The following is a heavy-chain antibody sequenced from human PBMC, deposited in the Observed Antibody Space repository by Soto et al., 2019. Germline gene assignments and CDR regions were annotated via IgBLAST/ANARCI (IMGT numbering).Heavy chain of an antibody. CDR2: SYYSGST. V-gene: IGHV4-59*01. D-gene: IGHD3-10*01. Sequence: SETLSLTCTVSGGSISSYYLSWIRQPPGKGLEWIGYSYYSGSTNYNPSLKSRVTISVDTSKNQFSLKLSSVTAADTAVYYCARAHGSGSYVLGPWFDPWGQGTLVTVSS. CDR1: GGSISSYY. CDR3: ARAHGSGSYVLGPWFDP. J-gene: IGHJ5*02.